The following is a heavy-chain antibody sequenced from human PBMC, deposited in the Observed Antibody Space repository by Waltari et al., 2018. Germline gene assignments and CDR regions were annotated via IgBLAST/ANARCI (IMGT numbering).Heavy chain of an antibody. J-gene: IGHJ6*02. CDR3: AGVAPIVPYYGLNV. CDR2: VNYYGRT. D-gene: IGHD6-6*01. V-gene: IGHV4-34*01. Sequence: QLQQWGAGLLRPSETLSLTCAVYGGSFSVYYWSWIRQPPGKGLEWIGEVNYYGRTNYNPSLKSRVTISVDRSKKQFSLKVTSVTAADTALYFCAGVAPIVPYYGLNVWGQGTTVAVSS. CDR1: GGSFSVYY.